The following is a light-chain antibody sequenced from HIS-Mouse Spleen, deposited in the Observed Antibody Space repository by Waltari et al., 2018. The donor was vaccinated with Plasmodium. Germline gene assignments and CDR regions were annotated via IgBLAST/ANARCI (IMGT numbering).Light chain of an antibody. V-gene: IGKV2-30*01. Sequence: DVVMTQSPLSLPVTLGQPASISCRSSQSPVYSDGNTYLNWFQQMPGQSPRLLIYEVSNRNCRGADRCSGCGSGTDFTLKISRVEAEDVGVYYCVQGTHWPKDTFGQGTKLEIK. CDR2: EVS. CDR3: VQGTHWPKDT. CDR1: QSPVYSDGNTY. J-gene: IGKJ2*01.